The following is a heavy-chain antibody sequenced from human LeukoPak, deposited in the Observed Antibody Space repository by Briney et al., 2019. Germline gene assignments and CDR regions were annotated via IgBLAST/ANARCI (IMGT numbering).Heavy chain of an antibody. CDR3: AAGTAADY. J-gene: IGHJ4*02. CDR2: ISSSKSYI. CDR1: GFSFSSYS. D-gene: IGHD6-13*01. Sequence: PGGSLRLSCAASGFSFSSYSMNWVRQAPGKGLEWVSSISSSKSYIFYADSVKGRFTISRDNAKNSLFLQMNRLRVEDTAVYYCAAGTAADYWGQGTLVTVSS. V-gene: IGHV3-21*04.